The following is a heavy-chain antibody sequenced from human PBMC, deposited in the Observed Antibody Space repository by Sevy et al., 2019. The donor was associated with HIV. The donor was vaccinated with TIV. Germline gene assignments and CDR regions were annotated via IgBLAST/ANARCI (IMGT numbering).Heavy chain of an antibody. V-gene: IGHV3-7*03. CDR2: IKEDGSET. CDR1: GFTFGDYW. CDR3: TTDSKKRGLSALLDY. D-gene: IGHD3-10*01. Sequence: GGSLRLSCTASGFTFGDYWMNWVRQAPGKGLEWVGNIKEDGSETYYVDSVKGRFTISRDNAKNSLYLQMNSLKTEDTAIYYCTTDSKKRGLSALLDYWGQGTLVTVSS. J-gene: IGHJ4*02.